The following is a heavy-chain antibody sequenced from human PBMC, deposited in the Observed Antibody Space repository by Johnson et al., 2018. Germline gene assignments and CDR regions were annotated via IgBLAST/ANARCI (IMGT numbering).Heavy chain of an antibody. CDR2: ISSSSSTI. J-gene: IGHJ6*04. CDR1: GFTFSDYY. CDR3: ARDQVIQYYDILTDYLPDV. V-gene: IGHV3-11*04. Sequence: QVQLVESGGGLVKPGGSLRLSCAASGFTFSDYYMSWIRQAPGKGLEWVSYISSSSSTIYYADSVKGRFTIPRDNAKNSLYLQMNSLRAEDTAVYYCARDQVIQYYDILTDYLPDVWGKGTTVTVSS. D-gene: IGHD3-9*01.